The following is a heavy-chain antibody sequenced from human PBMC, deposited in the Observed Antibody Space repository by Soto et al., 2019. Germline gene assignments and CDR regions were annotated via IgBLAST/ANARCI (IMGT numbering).Heavy chain of an antibody. CDR3: ARGMNPQDY. V-gene: IGHV4-38-2*02. J-gene: IGHJ4*02. Sequence: SETLSLTCNVSGFSISSGFYWGWVRQPPGKGLEWIGAIYHSGTTYFNPSLKSRVTMAIDTSKNQFSLSLASVAAADTAMYYCARGMNPQDYWGQGTLVTVSS. CDR1: GFSISSGFY. D-gene: IGHD6-13*01. CDR2: IYHSGTT.